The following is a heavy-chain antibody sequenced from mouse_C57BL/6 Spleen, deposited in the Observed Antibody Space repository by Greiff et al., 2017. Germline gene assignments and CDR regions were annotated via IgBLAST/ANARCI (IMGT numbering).Heavy chain of an antibody. CDR2: IYPGSGST. D-gene: IGHD4-1*01. CDR1: GYTFTSYW. Sequence: VQLQQPGAELVKPGASVKLSCKASGYTFTSYWISWVKQRPGQGLEWIGDIYPGSGSTNYNEKFKSKATLTVDTSSSTAYMQLSSLTSEDSAVYYCARGRLTGTYYFGYWGQGTTLTVAS. J-gene: IGHJ2*01. V-gene: IGHV1-55*01. CDR3: ARGRLTGTYYFGY.